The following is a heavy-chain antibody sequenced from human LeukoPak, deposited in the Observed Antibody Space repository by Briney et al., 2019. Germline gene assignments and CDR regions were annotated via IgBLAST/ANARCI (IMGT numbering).Heavy chain of an antibody. CDR2: INPNSGGT. V-gene: IGHV1-2*02. CDR3: ARGGGGDYYDSSGYPDY. J-gene: IGHJ4*02. Sequence: ASVKVSCKASGYTFTGYYMHWVRQAPGQGLEWMGWINPNSGGTNYAQKFQGRVTMTRNTSISTAYMELSSLRSEDTAVYYCARGGGGDYYDSSGYPDYWGQGTLVTVSS. D-gene: IGHD3-22*01. CDR1: GYTFTGYY.